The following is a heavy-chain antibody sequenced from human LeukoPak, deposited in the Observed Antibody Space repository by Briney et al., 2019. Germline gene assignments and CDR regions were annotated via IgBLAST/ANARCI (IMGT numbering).Heavy chain of an antibody. CDR1: GGSISSYY. V-gene: IGHV4-59*08. D-gene: IGHD5-18*01. J-gene: IGHJ4*02. CDR3: ARLDTAMVSFDY. CDR2: IYHSGST. Sequence: SETLSLTCTVSGGSISSYYWSWIRQPPGKGLEWIGSIYHSGSTYYNPSLKSRVTISVDTSKNQFSLKLSSVTAADTAVYYCARLDTAMVSFDYWGQGTLVTVSS.